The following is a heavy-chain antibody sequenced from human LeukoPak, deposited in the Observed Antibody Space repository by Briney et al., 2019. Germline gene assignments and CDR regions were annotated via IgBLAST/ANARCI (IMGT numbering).Heavy chain of an antibody. D-gene: IGHD3-9*01. J-gene: IGHJ4*02. CDR1: GFTFRGAA. CDR2: ISGSGGTT. Sequence: GGSLRLSCAVSGFTFRGAAMTWVRQAPGKGLDWVSGISGSGGTTYYADSVKGRFTISRDNSKNTLYLQMNSLRAEDTAVYYCANVRYFDWYYFDYWGQGALVTVSS. CDR3: ANVRYFDWYYFDY. V-gene: IGHV3-23*01.